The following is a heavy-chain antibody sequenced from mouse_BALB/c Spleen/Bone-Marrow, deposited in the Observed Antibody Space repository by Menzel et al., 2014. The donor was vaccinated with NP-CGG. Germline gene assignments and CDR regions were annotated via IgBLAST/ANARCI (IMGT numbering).Heavy chain of an antibody. Sequence: EVKLEESGGGLVQPGGSLRLSCATSGFTFTDYHMSWVRQPPGKALEWLGFIRNKANGYTTEYSASVKGRFTISRDNSQSILYLQMNTLRAEDSATYYCARWLLRAMDYWGQGTSVTVSS. CDR2: IRNKANGYTT. CDR3: ARWLLRAMDY. J-gene: IGHJ4*01. CDR1: GFTFTDYH. V-gene: IGHV7-3*02. D-gene: IGHD2-3*01.